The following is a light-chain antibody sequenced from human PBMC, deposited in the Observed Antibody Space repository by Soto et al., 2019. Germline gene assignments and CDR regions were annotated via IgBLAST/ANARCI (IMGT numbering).Light chain of an antibody. CDR1: SGHSSYA. Sequence: QPVLTQSPSASASLGASVKLTCTLSSGHSSYAIAWNQQQPEKGPRYLMKLNSDGSHSKGDGIPDRFSGSSSGAERYLTISSLQSEDEADYYCQTWGTGPFVFGTGTKLTVL. CDR2: LNSDGSH. CDR3: QTWGTGPFV. J-gene: IGLJ1*01. V-gene: IGLV4-69*01.